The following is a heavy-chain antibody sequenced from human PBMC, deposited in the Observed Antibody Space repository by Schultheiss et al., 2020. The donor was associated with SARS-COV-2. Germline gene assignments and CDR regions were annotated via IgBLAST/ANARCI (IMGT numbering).Heavy chain of an antibody. Sequence: SETLSLTCAVYGGSFSGYYWSWIRQPPGKGLEWIGEINQSGSTNYNPSLKSRVTMSVDTSKNQFSLKLSSVTAADTAVYYCARGHCSSTSCYNRVAYYYYYYYMDVWGKGTTVTVSS. D-gene: IGHD2-2*02. CDR1: GGSFSGYY. V-gene: IGHV4-34*01. CDR2: INQSGST. J-gene: IGHJ6*03. CDR3: ARGHCSSTSCYNRVAYYYYYYYMDV.